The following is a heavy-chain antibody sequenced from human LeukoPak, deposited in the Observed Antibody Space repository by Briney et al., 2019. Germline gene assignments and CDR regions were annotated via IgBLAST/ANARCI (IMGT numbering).Heavy chain of an antibody. J-gene: IGHJ4*02. D-gene: IGHD5-18*01. Sequence: GGFLRLSFAASGFTFSDYYLSWSRQAPGQGLEWVSYISSSGSTIYYADSVKGRFTISRDNAKNSLYLQMNSLRAEDTAVYYCARDVSWIQLQRDWGQGTLVTVSS. V-gene: IGHV3-11*01. CDR3: ARDVSWIQLQRD. CDR2: ISSSGSTI. CDR1: GFTFSDYY.